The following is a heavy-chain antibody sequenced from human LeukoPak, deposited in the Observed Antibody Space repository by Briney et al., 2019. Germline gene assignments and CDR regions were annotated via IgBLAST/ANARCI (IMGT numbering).Heavy chain of an antibody. J-gene: IGHJ4*02. CDR1: GFTCSNYA. V-gene: IGHV4-39*01. CDR3: ARHWIFQYYFDY. D-gene: IGHD2-2*03. Sequence: GSLRLSCAASGFTCSNYAMSWVRQPPGKGLEWIGSIYYSGSTYYNPSLKSRVTISVDTSKNQFSLKLSSVTAADTAVYYCARHWIFQYYFDYWGQGTLVTVSS. CDR2: IYYSGST.